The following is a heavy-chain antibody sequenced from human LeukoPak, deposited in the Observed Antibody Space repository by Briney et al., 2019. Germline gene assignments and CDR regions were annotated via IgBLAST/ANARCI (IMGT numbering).Heavy chain of an antibody. CDR3: ARVKRNYPLDQYFQH. CDR2: INPNSGGT. J-gene: IGHJ1*01. Sequence: ASVKVSCKASGYTFTGYYMHWVRQAPGQGPEWMGWINPNSGGTNYAQKFQGRVTMTRDTSISTAYMELSRLRSDDTAVYYCARVKRNYPLDQYFQHWGQGTLVTVSS. CDR1: GYTFTGYY. D-gene: IGHD1-7*01. V-gene: IGHV1-2*02.